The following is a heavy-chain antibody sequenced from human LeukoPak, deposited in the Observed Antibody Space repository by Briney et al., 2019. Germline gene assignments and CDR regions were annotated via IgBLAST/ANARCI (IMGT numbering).Heavy chain of an antibody. D-gene: IGHD3-3*01. CDR3: ARAQFWSGYFDY. J-gene: IGHJ4*02. CDR2: ISWNSGSI. CDR1: GFTFDDYA. V-gene: IGHV3-9*03. Sequence: GGSLRLSCAASGFTFDDYATHWVRQAPGKGLEWVSGISWNSGSIGYADSVKGRFTISRDNAKNSLYLQMNSLRAEDMALYYCARAQFWSGYFDYWGQGTLVTVSS.